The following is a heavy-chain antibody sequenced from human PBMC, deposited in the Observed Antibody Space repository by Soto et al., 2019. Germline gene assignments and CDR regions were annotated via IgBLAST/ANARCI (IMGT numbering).Heavy chain of an antibody. Sequence: EVQLVESGGGLVQPGGSLRLSCAASGFIFSNYDMHWVRQVTGKGLEWVSSIGVGGDTYYAGSVKGRFTISRENAKNSFYLQMNSLRAEDMAEYYCARYFGDYSGNWFDPWGQGTLVTVSS. D-gene: IGHD4-17*01. CDR1: GFIFSNYD. V-gene: IGHV3-13*01. CDR3: ARYFGDYSGNWFDP. CDR2: IGVGGDT. J-gene: IGHJ5*02.